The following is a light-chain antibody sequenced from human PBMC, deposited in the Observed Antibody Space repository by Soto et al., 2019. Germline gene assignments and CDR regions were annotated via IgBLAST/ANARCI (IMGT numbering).Light chain of an antibody. CDR2: SND. CDR3: AAWHGSAKGWA. V-gene: IGLV1-44*01. Sequence: QSVLTQPPSVSGTPGQRVTISCFGSDSNIGRNTVNWYRQVPGTAPQLVIQSNDQRPSGVPDRFSGSKSGTSAFLAISGVLSEDEADYYCAAWHGSAKGWAFGGGTKVTVL. CDR1: DSNIGRNT. J-gene: IGLJ3*02.